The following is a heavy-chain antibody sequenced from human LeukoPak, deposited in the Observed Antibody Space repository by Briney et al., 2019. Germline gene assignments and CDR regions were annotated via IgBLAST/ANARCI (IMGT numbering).Heavy chain of an antibody. CDR2: TSYDGSNK. V-gene: IGHV3-30*04. CDR3: ARPRSSIYYYYGMDV. J-gene: IGHJ6*04. Sequence: GRSLRLSCAASGFTFSSYAVHWVRQAPGKGLEWVAVTSYDGSNKYCADSVKGRFTISRDNSKNTLYLQMNSLRAEDTAVYYCARPRSSIYYYYGMDVWGKGTTVTVSS. CDR1: GFTFSSYA.